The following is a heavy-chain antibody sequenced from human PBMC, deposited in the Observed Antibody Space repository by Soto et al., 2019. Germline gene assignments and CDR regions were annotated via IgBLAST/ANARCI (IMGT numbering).Heavy chain of an antibody. CDR2: IYSGGST. V-gene: IGHV3-66*01. Sequence: EVPLVESGGGLVQPGGSLRLSCAASGFTVSSNYMSWVRQAPGKGLEWVSVIYSGGSTYYADSVKGRFTISRDNSKNTLYLQMNSLRAEDTAVYYCARDRVVATIRREHYYYGMDVWGQGTTVTVSS. CDR3: ARDRVVATIRREHYYYGMDV. J-gene: IGHJ6*02. D-gene: IGHD5-12*01. CDR1: GFTVSSNY.